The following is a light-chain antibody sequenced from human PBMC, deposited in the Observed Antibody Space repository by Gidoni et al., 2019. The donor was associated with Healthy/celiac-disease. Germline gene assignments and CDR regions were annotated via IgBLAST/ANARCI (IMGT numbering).Light chain of an antibody. Sequence: RVTITCRASQSISSYLNWYQQKPGKAPKLLIYAASSLQSGVPSRFSGSGSGTDFTLIISSLQPEDFATYYCQQSYTRRTFGQGTKVEIK. V-gene: IGKV1-39*01. CDR3: QQSYTRRT. J-gene: IGKJ1*01. CDR1: QSISSY. CDR2: AAS.